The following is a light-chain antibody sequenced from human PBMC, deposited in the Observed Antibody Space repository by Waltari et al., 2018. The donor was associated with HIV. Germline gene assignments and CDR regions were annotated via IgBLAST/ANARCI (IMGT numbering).Light chain of an antibody. J-gene: IGKJ2*01. CDR1: QSVSNNY. Sequence: EIVLTQSPGTLSLSPGERVTLSCRASQSVSNNYLAWYKHKPGQAPRRLIYGASSRASGIPDRCSGSGSGTDFTLTISRLEPEDFALYYCQQYGASVTFGQGTKLAI. CDR2: GAS. CDR3: QQYGASVT. V-gene: IGKV3-20*01.